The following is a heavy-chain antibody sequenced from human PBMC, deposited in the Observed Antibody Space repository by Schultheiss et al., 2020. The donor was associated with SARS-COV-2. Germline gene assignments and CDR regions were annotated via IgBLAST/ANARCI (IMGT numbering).Heavy chain of an antibody. CDR1: GYTFTGYY. CDR2: IVVGSGNT. V-gene: IGHV1-2*02. CDR3: AASGSWNYVMGWLGYFDY. D-gene: IGHD1-7*01. J-gene: IGHJ4*02. Sequence: ASVKVSCKASGYTFTGYYMHWVRQAPGQGLEWIGWIVVGSGNTNYAQKFQGRVTITADKSTSTAYMELSSLRSEDTAVYYCAASGSWNYVMGWLGYFDYWGQGTLVTVSS.